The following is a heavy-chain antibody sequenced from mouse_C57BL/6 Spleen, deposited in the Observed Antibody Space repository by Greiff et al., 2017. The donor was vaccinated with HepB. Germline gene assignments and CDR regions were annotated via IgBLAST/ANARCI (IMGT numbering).Heavy chain of an antibody. D-gene: IGHD2-5*01. CDR2: IDPSDSYT. J-gene: IGHJ4*01. Sequence: QVQLQQPGAELVMPGASVKLSCKASGYTFTSYWMHWVKQRPGQGLEWIGEIDPSDSYTNYNQKFKGKSTLTVDKSSSTAYMQLSSLTSEDSAVYYCARRGSNYIYYAMDYWGQGTSVTVSS. CDR3: ARRGSNYIYYAMDY. V-gene: IGHV1-69*01. CDR1: GYTFTSYW.